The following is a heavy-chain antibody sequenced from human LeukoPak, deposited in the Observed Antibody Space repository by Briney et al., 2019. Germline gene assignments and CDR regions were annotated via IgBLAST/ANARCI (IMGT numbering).Heavy chain of an antibody. CDR2: INPSGGNT. Sequence: ASVKVSCKTSGYSFTSYNLHWVRQAPGQRLEWMGIINPSGGNTNYAQKFQGRVTMTRDTSISTAYMELSRLRSDDTAVYYCARVRYRLAETYIDYWGQGTLVTVSS. CDR3: ARVRYRLAETYIDY. J-gene: IGHJ4*02. CDR1: GYSFTSYN. V-gene: IGHV1-46*01. D-gene: IGHD3-16*01.